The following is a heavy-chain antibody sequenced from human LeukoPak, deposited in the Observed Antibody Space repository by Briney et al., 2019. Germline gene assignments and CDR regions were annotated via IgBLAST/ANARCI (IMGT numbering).Heavy chain of an antibody. Sequence: SETLSLTCTVSGGSISSGGYYWSWIRQPPGKGLEWIGYIYHSGSTYYNPSLKSRVTISVDRSKNQFSLKLSSVTAADTAVYYCARDSRRLRLIAANYFDYWGQGTLVTVSS. V-gene: IGHV4-30-2*01. D-gene: IGHD6-13*01. CDR3: ARDSRRLRLIAANYFDY. J-gene: IGHJ4*02. CDR2: IYHSGST. CDR1: GGSISSGGYY.